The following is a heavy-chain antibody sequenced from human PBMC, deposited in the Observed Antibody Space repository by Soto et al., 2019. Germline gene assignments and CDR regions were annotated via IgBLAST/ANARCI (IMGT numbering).Heavy chain of an antibody. CDR2: ITHSGST. Sequence: SETLSLTCAFYNVSFSGYYWTCVRHSPERWLEWIGEITHSGSTNYSPSLRSRVTISVDTSKNHFFLNLRSVTAADSGIYFFARVSCSGISCYLTTRYTYYVLEIWGQGTTVNVSS. D-gene: IGHD2-15*01. J-gene: IGHJ6*01. V-gene: IGHV4-34*01. CDR1: NVSFSGYY. CDR3: ARVSCSGISCYLTTRYTYYVLEI.